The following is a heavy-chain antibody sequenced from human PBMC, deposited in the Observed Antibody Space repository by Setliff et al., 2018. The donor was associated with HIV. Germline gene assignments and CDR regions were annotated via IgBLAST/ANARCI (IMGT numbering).Heavy chain of an antibody. CDR1: GGSFSGYY. D-gene: IGHD2-15*01. Sequence: SETLSLTCAVYGGSFSGYYWNWIRQAPRKGLEWIGEIDHTGRINYNPSLKSLVTMSVDTSNNQFSLKLESVPAADRGVYYCARSRLTWWIDFWGQGKLVTVSS. CDR2: IDHTGRI. J-gene: IGHJ4*02. CDR3: ARSRLTWWIDF. V-gene: IGHV4-34*01.